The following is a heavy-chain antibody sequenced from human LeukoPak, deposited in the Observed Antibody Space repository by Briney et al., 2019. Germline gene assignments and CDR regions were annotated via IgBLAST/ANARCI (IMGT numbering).Heavy chain of an antibody. CDR3: ARGYLGNYYPLPFDY. CDR1: GYTFTSYA. CDR2: INTNTGNP. V-gene: IGHV7-4-1*02. Sequence: ASVKVSCKASGYTFTSYAMNWVRQAPGQGLEWMGWINTNTGNPTYAQGFTGRFVFSLDTSVSTAYLQISSLKAEDTAVYYCARGYLGNYYPLPFDYWGQGTLVTVSS. J-gene: IGHJ4*02. D-gene: IGHD1-26*01.